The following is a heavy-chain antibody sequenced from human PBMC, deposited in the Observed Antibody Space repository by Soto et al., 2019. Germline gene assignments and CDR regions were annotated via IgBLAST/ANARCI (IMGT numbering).Heavy chain of an antibody. V-gene: IGHV3-23*01. D-gene: IGHD1-7*01. CDR2: SSATGAGT. CDR1: GFTFSSYG. Sequence: GGSLRLSCAASGFTFSSYGMTWVRQAPGKGLEWVSFSSATGAGTYYADSVKGRFTISRDNSKNTLYLQMTSLRADDTAVYYCAKDRRAGGNYGFYSDFWGQGTLVTVSS. J-gene: IGHJ4*02. CDR3: AKDRRAGGNYGFYSDF.